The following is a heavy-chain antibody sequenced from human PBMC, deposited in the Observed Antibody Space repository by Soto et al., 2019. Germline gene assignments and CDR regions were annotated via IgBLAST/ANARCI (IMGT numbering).Heavy chain of an antibody. CDR3: ASSPQYSSGWNDYYVMDV. CDR1: GGSTSSSNCN. D-gene: IGHD6-19*01. J-gene: IGHJ6*02. Sequence: SETLSLTCTVSGGSTSSSNCNWIWIRQPPGKGLEWIGYISYSGSTNYNPSLKSRVTISVDTSKNQFSLNLRSVTAADTAVYYCASSPQYSSGWNDYYVMDVWGQGTTVTVSS. V-gene: IGHV4-61*01. CDR2: ISYSGST.